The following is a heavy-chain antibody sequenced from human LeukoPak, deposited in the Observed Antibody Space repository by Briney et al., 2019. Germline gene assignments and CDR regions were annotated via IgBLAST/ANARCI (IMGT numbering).Heavy chain of an antibody. CDR1: GGSISSYY. CDR3: ARDNRWELLDY. CDR2: IYTSGST. Sequence: SETLSLTCTVSGGSISSYYWIWIRQPPGKGLEWIGYIYTSGSTYYNPSLKSRVTISVDTSKNQFSLKLSSVTAADTAVYYCARDNRWELLDYWGQGTLVTVSS. J-gene: IGHJ4*02. V-gene: IGHV4-4*09. D-gene: IGHD1-26*01.